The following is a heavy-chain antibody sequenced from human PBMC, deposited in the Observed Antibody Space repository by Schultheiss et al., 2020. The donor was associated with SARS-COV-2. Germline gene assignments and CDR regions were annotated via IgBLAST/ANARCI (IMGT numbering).Heavy chain of an antibody. Sequence: SETLSLTCTVSGGSIRSGESYWSWIRQSPGKEMQWIGYISYNGDTEYSPSVKGRISISLDTSKNQFSLKLASVTAADTAVYYCARGRTQQLVLIFDYWGQGTLVTVSS. V-gene: IGHV4-61*08. CDR1: GGSIRSGESY. D-gene: IGHD6-13*01. J-gene: IGHJ4*02. CDR3: ARGRTQQLVLIFDY. CDR2: ISYNGDT.